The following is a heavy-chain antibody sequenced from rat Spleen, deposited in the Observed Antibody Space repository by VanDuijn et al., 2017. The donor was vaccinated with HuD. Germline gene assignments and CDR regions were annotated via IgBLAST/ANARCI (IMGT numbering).Heavy chain of an antibody. J-gene: IGHJ2*01. Sequence: EGQLVQSGGGSVQPGRSMKLSCVASGFTYGDYGMHWVRQAPAKGLEWVASVSPSGGTTNYPDSVKGRFTISRDNAKSTLYLQMDSLRSEDTATYYCTRDRRGSSRYFDYWGQGVMVTVSS. D-gene: IGHD1-11*01. CDR3: TRDRRGSSRYFDY. CDR1: GFTYGDYG. CDR2: VSPSGGTT. V-gene: IGHV5-19*01.